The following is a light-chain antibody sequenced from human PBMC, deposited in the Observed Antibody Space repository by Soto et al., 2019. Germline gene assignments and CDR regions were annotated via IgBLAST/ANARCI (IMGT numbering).Light chain of an antibody. CDR2: SAS. CDR3: QQFGSSTRT. Sequence: IVLTQSPGTLSLSPGERATLSCWASQSVNSGYLAWYQQKPGQAPRLLIHSASNRATGIPTRFRGSESGTDFTLTISRMEPEDFAVYYCQQFGSSTRTFVQGTKVEIK. V-gene: IGKV3-20*01. CDR1: QSVNSGY. J-gene: IGKJ1*01.